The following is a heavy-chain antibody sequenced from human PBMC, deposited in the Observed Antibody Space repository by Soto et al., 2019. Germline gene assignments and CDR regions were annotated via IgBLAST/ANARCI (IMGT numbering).Heavy chain of an antibody. Sequence: EVQLVESGGGLVQPGRSLRLSCAASGFTFDDYAMHWVRQAPGKGLEWVSGISWNSGSIGYADSVKGRFTISRDNAKNSLYLQMNSLRAEDTALYYCAKDGDLIAGYIYGPYFDYWGQGTLVTVSS. CDR3: AKDGDLIAGYIYGPYFDY. V-gene: IGHV3-9*01. J-gene: IGHJ4*02. CDR2: ISWNSGSI. CDR1: GFTFDDYA. D-gene: IGHD5-18*01.